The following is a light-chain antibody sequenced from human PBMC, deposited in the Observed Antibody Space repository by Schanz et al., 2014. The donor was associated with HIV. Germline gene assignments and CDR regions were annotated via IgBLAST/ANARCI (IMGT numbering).Light chain of an antibody. J-gene: IGLJ2*01. Sequence: QSALTQPPSVSGSPGQSVTISCTGTSSDVGSYNRVSWYQQPPGTAPKLMIYEDSKRPSGVPDRFSGSKSGALASLVISGLRSEDEADYYCQSYDGTLRAVVFGGGTKLTVL. CDR1: SSDVGSYNR. V-gene: IGLV2-18*02. CDR3: QSYDGTLRAVV. CDR2: EDS.